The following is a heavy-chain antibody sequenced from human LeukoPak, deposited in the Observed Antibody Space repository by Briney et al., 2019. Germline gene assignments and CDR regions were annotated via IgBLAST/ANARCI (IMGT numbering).Heavy chain of an antibody. CDR1: GYTFTTYG. CDR3: ARGPYCSGGTCHSQYFDY. D-gene: IGHD2-15*01. J-gene: IGHJ4*02. CDR2: ISVYNGNT. Sequence: ASVKVSCKASGYTFTTYGISWVRQAPGQGLEWMGWISVYNGNTNYAQNLQGRVTMTTDTSTNTAYMELRSLRSDDTAVYYCARGPYCSGGTCHSQYFDYWGQGTLVTASS. V-gene: IGHV1-18*01.